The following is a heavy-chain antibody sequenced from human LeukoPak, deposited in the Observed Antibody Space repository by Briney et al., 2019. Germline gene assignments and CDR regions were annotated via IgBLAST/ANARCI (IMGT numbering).Heavy chain of an antibody. Sequence: SETLSLTCTVSGGSISSYYWSWIRQPPGKGLEWIGYIYYSGSTNYNPSLKSRVTVSVDTSKKQFSLMLSSVTAADTAVYYCSREPRRGGWFDPWGQGILVTVSS. CDR2: IYYSGST. CDR3: SREPRRGGWFDP. V-gene: IGHV4-59*12. CDR1: GGSISSYY. J-gene: IGHJ5*02.